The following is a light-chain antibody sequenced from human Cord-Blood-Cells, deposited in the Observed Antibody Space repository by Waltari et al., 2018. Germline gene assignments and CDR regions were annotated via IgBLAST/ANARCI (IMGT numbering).Light chain of an antibody. CDR2: KAS. V-gene: IGKV1-5*03. CDR3: QQYNSYPLT. CDR1: QSISSW. Sequence: DIQMTQSPSTLSASVGDRVTITCRASQSISSWLAWYQQKPGKAPKLLIYKASSLESGVPSRFSGSGSGTEFTLTISSLQPDDFATYYGQQYNSYPLTFGQGTRLEIK. J-gene: IGKJ5*01.